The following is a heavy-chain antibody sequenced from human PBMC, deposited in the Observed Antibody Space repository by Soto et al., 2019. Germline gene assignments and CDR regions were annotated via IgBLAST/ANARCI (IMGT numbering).Heavy chain of an antibody. CDR1: GVSLSTSGLC. J-gene: IGHJ6*02. V-gene: IGHV2-70*01. Sequence: VSGPTLVNPTQTLTLTCTFSGVSLSTSGLCVSWIRQPPGKALEWLALIDWNDDKYYSTSLKTRLTISKDTSKTQVVLTMTNLDPVDTATYYCARSSGYYYYYGIDVWGQGTTVTVSS. D-gene: IGHD6-19*01. CDR2: IDWNDDK. CDR3: ARSSGYYYYYGIDV.